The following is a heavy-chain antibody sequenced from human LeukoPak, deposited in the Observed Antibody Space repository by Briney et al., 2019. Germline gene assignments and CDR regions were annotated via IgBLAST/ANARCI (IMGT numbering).Heavy chain of an antibody. CDR1: GGSISSGGYS. V-gene: IGHV4-30-2*01. CDR3: ARSSTYYYDSSGYYTLTYYYYGMDV. J-gene: IGHJ6*02. Sequence: PSETLSLTCAVSGGSISSGGYSWSWIRQPPGKGLEWIVYIYHSGSTYYHPSLKSRVTISVDRSKNQFSLKLSSVTAADTAVYYCARSSTYYYDSSGYYTLTYYYYGMDVWGQGTTVTVSS. D-gene: IGHD3-22*01. CDR2: IYHSGST.